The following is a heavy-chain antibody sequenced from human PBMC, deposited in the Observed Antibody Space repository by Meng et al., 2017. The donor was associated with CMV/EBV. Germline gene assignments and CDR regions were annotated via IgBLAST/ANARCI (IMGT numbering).Heavy chain of an antibody. CDR2: ISWDGGDT. J-gene: IGHJ4*02. D-gene: IGHD2/OR15-2a*01. CDR3: ARDISPSPLRSAGYFDS. V-gene: IGHV3-43D*03. Sequence: FTFDAYAMHWVRQAPGKVLEWVALISWDGGDTYYADSVRGRFIISRDNSKNSHYLQMNSLRAEDTALYYCARDISPSPLRSAGYFDSWGQGTLVTVSS. CDR1: FTFDAYA.